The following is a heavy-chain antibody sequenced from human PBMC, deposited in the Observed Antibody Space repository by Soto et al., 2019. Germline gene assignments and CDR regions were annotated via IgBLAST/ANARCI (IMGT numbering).Heavy chain of an antibody. J-gene: IGHJ6*02. Sequence: VASVKVSCKASGYTFTSYGISWVRQAPGQGLEWMGWISAYNGNTNYAQKLQGRVTMTTDTSTSTAYMELRSLRSDDTAVYYCARGSHYCSGGSCYAPNWGHYYYGMDVWGQGTTVTVSS. CDR3: ARGSHYCSGGSCYAPNWGHYYYGMDV. D-gene: IGHD2-15*01. CDR2: ISAYNGNT. CDR1: GYTFTSYG. V-gene: IGHV1-18*01.